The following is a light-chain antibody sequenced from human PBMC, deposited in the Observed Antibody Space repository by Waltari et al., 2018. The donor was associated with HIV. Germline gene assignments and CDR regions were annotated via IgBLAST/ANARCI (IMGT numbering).Light chain of an antibody. J-gene: IGLJ1*01. V-gene: IGLV2-14*01. CDR1: SRDVGCYTY. Sequence: QSALTHPASLSGSPGKSFTLPFPGTSRDVGCYTYVPWYQQHPGQAPKLMIYEVSNRPSGVSNRFSGSKSGNTASLTISGLQAEDEADYYCSSYTSSSTLHVFGTGTKVTVL. CDR3: SSYTSSSTLHV. CDR2: EVS.